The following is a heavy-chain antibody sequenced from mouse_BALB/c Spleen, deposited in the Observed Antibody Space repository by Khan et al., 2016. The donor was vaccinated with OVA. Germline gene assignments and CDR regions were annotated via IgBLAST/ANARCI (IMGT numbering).Heavy chain of an antibody. Sequence: QVRLQQSGAELARPGASVKLSCKASGYTFTDHYINWVKQRTGQGLEWIGEISPGSGDTYYNEKFKGKATLTADKSSSTVYMQLSSLTAEASAVYFCARRNYFGYTFAYWGQGTLVTVSA. J-gene: IGHJ3*01. V-gene: IGHV1-77*01. CDR1: GYTFTDHY. D-gene: IGHD1-2*01. CDR3: ARRNYFGYTFAY. CDR2: ISPGSGDT.